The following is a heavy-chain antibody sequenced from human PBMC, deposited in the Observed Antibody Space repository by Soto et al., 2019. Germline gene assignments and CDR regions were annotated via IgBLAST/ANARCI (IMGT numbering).Heavy chain of an antibody. D-gene: IGHD2-2*01. Sequence: QVQLVQSGAEVKKPGASVKVSCKASGYTFTSYGISWVRQAPGQGLEWMGWISAYNGNTNYAQKLQGRVTMTTDTSTSTAYMELRSLRAEGAAVYYCARFGNVLWYCSSTSCYPNYWGQGTLVTVSS. CDR3: ARFGNVLWYCSSTSCYPNY. CDR2: ISAYNGNT. J-gene: IGHJ4*02. CDR1: GYTFTSYG. V-gene: IGHV1-18*01.